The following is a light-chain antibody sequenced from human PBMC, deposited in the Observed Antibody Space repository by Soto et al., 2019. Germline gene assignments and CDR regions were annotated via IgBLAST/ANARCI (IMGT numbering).Light chain of an antibody. V-gene: IGLV2-23*01. Sequence: QSALTQPASVSGSPGQSITISCTGTSSDVGSYNLVSWYQQHPGKAPKLMIYEDNKRPSGVSNRFSGSKSGNTASLTISGLHAEDEALYYCCSYAPISTVVFGGGTKLTVL. CDR1: SSDVGSYNL. CDR2: EDN. CDR3: CSYAPISTVV. J-gene: IGLJ3*02.